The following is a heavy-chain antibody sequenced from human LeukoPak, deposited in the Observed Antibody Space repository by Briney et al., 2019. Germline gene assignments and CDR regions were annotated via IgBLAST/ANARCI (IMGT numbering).Heavy chain of an antibody. CDR1: SDSISNGNFY. D-gene: IGHD6-19*01. V-gene: IGHV4-61*02. CDR3: ARHAVYAASGWAFDY. CDR2: IYTSGST. J-gene: IGHJ4*02. Sequence: SETLSLTCTVSSDSISNGNFYWSWIRQPAGKGLEWIGRIYTSGSTNFNPSLRSRVTLSVDTSKNQFSLNLNSVTAADTAVYYCARHAVYAASGWAFDYWGQGTLVTVSS.